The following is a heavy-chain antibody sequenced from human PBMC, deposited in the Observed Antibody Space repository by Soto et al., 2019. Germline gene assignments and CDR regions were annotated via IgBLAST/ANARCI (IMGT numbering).Heavy chain of an antibody. J-gene: IGHJ4*02. D-gene: IGHD3-16*01. CDR3: ARGVWGTYDY. CDR1: GFTFSRHG. CDR2: IWNDGSNK. Sequence: GGSLRLSCAASGFTFSRHGMYWVRQAPGKGLEWVAVIWNDGSNKYNADSVKGRFTVSRDNSKNTVYLQMDSLRAEDTAVYYCARGVWGTYDYWGQGTLVTVSS. V-gene: IGHV3-33*07.